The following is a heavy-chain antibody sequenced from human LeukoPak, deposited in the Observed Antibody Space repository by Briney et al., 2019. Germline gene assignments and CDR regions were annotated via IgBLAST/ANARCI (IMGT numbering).Heavy chain of an antibody. CDR1: GFIFSSYA. Sequence: GGSLRLSCAASGFIFSSYAMSWVRQAPGKGLEWVSAISGSGYSTNYADSVKGRFSISRDNSKNTLFLQMNSLRAEDTALYYCAKSLTMVNWFDPWGQGTLVTVFS. CDR2: ISGSGYST. D-gene: IGHD3-10*01. J-gene: IGHJ5*02. CDR3: AKSLTMVNWFDP. V-gene: IGHV3-23*01.